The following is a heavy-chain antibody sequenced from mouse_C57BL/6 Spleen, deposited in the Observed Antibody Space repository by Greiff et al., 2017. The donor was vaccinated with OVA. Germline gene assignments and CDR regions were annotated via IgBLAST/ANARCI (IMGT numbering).Heavy chain of an antibody. CDR1: GYTFTSYW. Sequence: VQLQQSGAELVRPGSSVKLSCKASGYTFTSYWMHWVKQRPIQGLEWIGNIDPSDSETHYNQKFKDKATLTVDKSSSTAYMQLSSLTSEDSAVYYCAYSNYFWFAYWGQGTLVTVSA. D-gene: IGHD2-5*01. J-gene: IGHJ3*01. V-gene: IGHV1-52*01. CDR2: IDPSDSET. CDR3: AYSNYFWFAY.